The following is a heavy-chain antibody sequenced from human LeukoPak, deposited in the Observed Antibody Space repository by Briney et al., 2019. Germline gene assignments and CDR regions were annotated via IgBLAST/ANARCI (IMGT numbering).Heavy chain of an antibody. J-gene: IGHJ3*02. CDR3: ARGRTGYSSSWYSDAFDI. Sequence: GASVKVSCRASEDTFTGYFMHWVRQAPGQGLEWMGWINPANGGTNYAQKFQGRVTMTRDTSISTAYMELSRLRSDDTAVYYCARGRTGYSSSWYSDAFDIWGQGTMVTVSS. D-gene: IGHD6-13*01. CDR2: INPANGGT. V-gene: IGHV1-2*02. CDR1: EDTFTGYF.